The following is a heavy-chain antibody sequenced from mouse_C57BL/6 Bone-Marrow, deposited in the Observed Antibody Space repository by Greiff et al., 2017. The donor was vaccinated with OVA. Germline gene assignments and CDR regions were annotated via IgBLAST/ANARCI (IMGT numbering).Heavy chain of an antibody. CDR1: GYTFTSYW. CDR3: ARVLDYYGSPYYYAMDY. CDR2: IYPGSGST. J-gene: IGHJ4*01. Sequence: QVQLQQPGAELVKPGASVKMSCKASGYTFTSYWITWVKQRPGQGLEWIGDIYPGSGSTNYNEKFKSKATLTVDTSSSTAYMQLSSLTSEDSAVYYCARVLDYYGSPYYYAMDYWGQGTSVTVSS. D-gene: IGHD1-1*01. V-gene: IGHV1-55*01.